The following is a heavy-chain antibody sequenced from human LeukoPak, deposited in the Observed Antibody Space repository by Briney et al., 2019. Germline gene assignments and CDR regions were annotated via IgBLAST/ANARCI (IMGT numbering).Heavy chain of an antibody. CDR1: GYTFTSNW. CDR2: IYPDASHT. CDR3: ARPRAGSNSIEEFDY. D-gene: IGHD6-13*01. V-gene: IGHV5-51*01. Sequence: GESLKISCKGSGYTFTSNWIGWVRQMPGKGLEWIGVIYPDASHTTYSPSFRGQVTISANKSTSTAYLQWSSLKASDTAMYYCARPRAGSNSIEEFDYWGQGTLVTVSS. J-gene: IGHJ4*02.